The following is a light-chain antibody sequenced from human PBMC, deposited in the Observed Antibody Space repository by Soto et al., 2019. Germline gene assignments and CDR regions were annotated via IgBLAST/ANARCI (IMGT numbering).Light chain of an antibody. CDR3: QQYDSYSPLT. CDR2: KAS. V-gene: IGKV1-5*03. CDR1: QSISTW. Sequence: DIQMTQSPSTLSASVGDRVTLTCRASQSISTWLAWYQQKPGKAPKLLIYKASGLESGVPSRFSGSGSGTAFTLTISSLQPDDFATYYCQQYDSYSPLTFGGGTRLEIK. J-gene: IGKJ5*01.